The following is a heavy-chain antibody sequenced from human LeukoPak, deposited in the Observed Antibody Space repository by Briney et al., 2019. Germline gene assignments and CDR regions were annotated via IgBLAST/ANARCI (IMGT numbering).Heavy chain of an antibody. CDR1: GFTFSTYS. J-gene: IGHJ4*02. CDR2: ISSGSDYI. CDR3: ARLYSRVGPFDY. D-gene: IGHD5-18*01. V-gene: IGHV3-21*01. Sequence: GGSLRLSCAASGFTFSTYSMNWVRQAPGKGLEWVSSISSGSDYIYYADSLQGRFTISRDNARNSLYLQMNSLRAEDTAVYYCARLYSRVGPFDYWGQGTLVTVSS.